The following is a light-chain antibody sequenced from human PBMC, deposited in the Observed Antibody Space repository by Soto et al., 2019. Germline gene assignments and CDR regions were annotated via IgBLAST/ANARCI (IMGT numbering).Light chain of an antibody. CDR2: EVS. Sequence: QSALTQPASVSGSPGQSITISCTGTSSDVGGYNYVSWYQQHPGKAPKLMIYEVSNRSSGVSNRFSGSKSGNTASLTISGLQAEDEADYYCSSYTSSSTSWVFGGGTKVTVL. V-gene: IGLV2-14*01. J-gene: IGLJ3*02. CDR3: SSYTSSSTSWV. CDR1: SSDVGGYNY.